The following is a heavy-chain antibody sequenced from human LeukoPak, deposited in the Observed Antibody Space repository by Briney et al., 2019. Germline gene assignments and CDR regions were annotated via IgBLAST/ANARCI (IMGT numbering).Heavy chain of an antibody. CDR1: GCTFTSYG. V-gene: IGHV1-18*01. D-gene: IGHD2-2*01. CDR3: AREYCSSTSCYPRPYYYYGMDV. Sequence: ASVKVSCKASGCTFTSYGISWVRQAPGQGLEWMGWISAYNGNTNYAQKLQGRVTMTTDTSTSTAYMELRSLRSDDTAVYYCAREYCSSTSCYPRPYYYYGMDVWGQGTTVTVSS. CDR2: ISAYNGNT. J-gene: IGHJ6*02.